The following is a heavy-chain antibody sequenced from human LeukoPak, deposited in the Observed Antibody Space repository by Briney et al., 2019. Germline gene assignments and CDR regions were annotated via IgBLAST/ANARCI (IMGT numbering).Heavy chain of an antibody. V-gene: IGHV3-21*01. CDR2: MSSSSNYI. D-gene: IGHD5-24*01. J-gene: IGHJ3*02. CDR3: ARGRDGYTLIDAFDI. Sequence: GGSLRLSCAASGFTFSNYSMNWVRQAPGKGLEWVSSMSSSSNYIYYADSVKGRFTISRDNAKNSLYLEMNSLRAEDTALYYSARGRDGYTLIDAFDIWGQGTMVTVSS. CDR1: GFTFSNYS.